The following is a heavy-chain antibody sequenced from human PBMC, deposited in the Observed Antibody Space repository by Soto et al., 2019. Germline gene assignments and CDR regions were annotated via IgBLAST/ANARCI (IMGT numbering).Heavy chain of an antibody. CDR3: AKDGVRYYNILTGYPTN. CDR1: GFTFSSYA. J-gene: IGHJ4*02. D-gene: IGHD3-9*01. V-gene: IGHV3-23*01. CDR2: ISGSGGST. Sequence: EVQLLESGGGLVQPGGSLRLSCAASGFTFSSYAMSWVRQAPGKGLEWVSAISGSGGSTYYADSVKGRFTISRDNSKTTLYLQMNSLRAEDTAVYYCAKDGVRYYNILTGYPTNWGQGTLVTVSS.